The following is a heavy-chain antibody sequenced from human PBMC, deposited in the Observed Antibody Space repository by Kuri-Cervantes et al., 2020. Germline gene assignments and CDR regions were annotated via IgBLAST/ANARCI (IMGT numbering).Heavy chain of an antibody. D-gene: IGHD3-22*01. CDR3: AKDRESSGYYLSYEAFDI. CDR2: IGSSSTYI. J-gene: IGHJ3*02. CDR1: GFTFSSYG. Sequence: GGSLRLSCAASGFTFSSYGMNWVRQAPGKGLEWVSSIGSSSTYIYYADSVKGRFTISRDKSKNTLYLQMNSPRVEDTAVYYCAKDRESSGYYLSYEAFDIWGQGTTVTVSS. V-gene: IGHV3-21*04.